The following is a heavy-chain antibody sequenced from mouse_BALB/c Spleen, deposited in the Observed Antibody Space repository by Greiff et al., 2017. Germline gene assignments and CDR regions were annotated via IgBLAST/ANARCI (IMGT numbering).Heavy chain of an antibody. J-gene: IGHJ4*01. CDR1: GFTFSSYG. CDR3: ARQNYYGSRNYAMDY. D-gene: IGHD1-1*01. CDR2: ISSGGSYT. V-gene: IGHV5-6*01. Sequence: EVMLVESGGDLVKPGGSLKLSCAASGFTFSSYGMSWVRQTPDKRLEWVATISSGGSYTYYPDSVKGRFTISRDNAKNTLYLQMSSLKSEDTAMYYCARQNYYGSRNYAMDYWGQGTSVTVSS.